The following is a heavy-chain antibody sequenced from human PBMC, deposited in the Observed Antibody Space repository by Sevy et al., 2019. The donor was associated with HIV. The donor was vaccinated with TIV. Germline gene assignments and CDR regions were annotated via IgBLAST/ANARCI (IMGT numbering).Heavy chain of an antibody. CDR2: INYSGST. D-gene: IGHD2-2*01. CDR1: GGSFSGYY. Sequence: ETVSLTCAVYGGSFSGYYWSWIRQPPGKGLEWIGEINYSGSTNYTPSLKSRVTISGDTSKNQFSLKLSSVTAADTAVYYCARHCSSTSCSHAFDIWGQGTMVTVSS. V-gene: IGHV4-34*01. CDR3: ARHCSSTSCSHAFDI. J-gene: IGHJ3*02.